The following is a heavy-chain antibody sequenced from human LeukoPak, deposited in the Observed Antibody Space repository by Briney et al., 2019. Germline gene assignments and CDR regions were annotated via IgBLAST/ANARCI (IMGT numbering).Heavy chain of an antibody. CDR3: TRHFSVTMIRD. D-gene: IGHD3-10*01. CDR2: VSNGGAT. V-gene: IGHV4-59*08. J-gene: IGHJ1*01. Sequence: SETLSLTCSVSGASTRLNYWSWIRQPPGKGLEWIGYVSNGGATDYNPSLQGRVTMSVDTSKNHFYLALTSVTAADTAIYFCTRHFSVTMIRDWGQGILITV. CDR1: GASTRLNY.